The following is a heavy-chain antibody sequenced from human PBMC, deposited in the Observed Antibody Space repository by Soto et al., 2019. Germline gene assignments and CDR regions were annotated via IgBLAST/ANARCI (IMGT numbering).Heavy chain of an antibody. CDR2: IYYSGNT. Sequence: PSETLSLTCTVSGGSLGSSCYYWGWIRQSPGKGLEWIGNIYYSGNTFYNPSLKSRVTISVYTSKNPIYLHLSAVTAADTAIFYCSSIAAPGTTPFHFWGQGTLVTVSS. J-gene: IGHJ1*01. CDR1: GGSLGSSCYY. CDR3: SSIAAPGTTPFHF. D-gene: IGHD6-13*01. V-gene: IGHV4-39*01.